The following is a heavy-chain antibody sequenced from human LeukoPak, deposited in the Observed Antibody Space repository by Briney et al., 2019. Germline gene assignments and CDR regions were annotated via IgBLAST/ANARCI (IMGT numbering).Heavy chain of an antibody. CDR1: GFTFSSYW. Sequence: PGGSLRLSCAASGFTFSSYWMSWVRQAPGKGLEWVSYISSSGSTIYYADSVKGRFTISRDNAKNSLYLQMNSLRVEDTAVYYCATLSRGGFGELLYYYYYYGMDVWGQGTTVTVSS. J-gene: IGHJ6*02. CDR2: ISSSGSTI. D-gene: IGHD3-10*01. V-gene: IGHV3-48*04. CDR3: ATLSRGGFGELLYYYYYYGMDV.